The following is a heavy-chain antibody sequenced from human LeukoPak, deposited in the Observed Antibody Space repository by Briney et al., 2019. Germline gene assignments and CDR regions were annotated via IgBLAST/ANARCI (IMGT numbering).Heavy chain of an antibody. CDR1: GFTVSTNY. J-gene: IGHJ6*03. CDR3: ARVDCTNGVCLSYYYYMDV. Sequence: GGSLRLSCVVSGFTVSTNYMSWVRQAPGKGLEWVSLIYSGGSTYYADSVKGRFTISRDNAKNSLYLQMNSLRAEDTAVYYCARVDCTNGVCLSYYYYMDVWGKGTTVTVSS. D-gene: IGHD2-8*01. V-gene: IGHV3-53*01. CDR2: IYSGGST.